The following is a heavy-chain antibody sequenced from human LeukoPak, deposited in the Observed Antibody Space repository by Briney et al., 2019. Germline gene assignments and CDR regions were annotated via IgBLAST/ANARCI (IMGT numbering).Heavy chain of an antibody. D-gene: IGHD6-13*01. CDR2: VHHSGST. J-gene: IGHJ5*02. V-gene: IGHV4-59*02. Sequence: SETLSLTCAVSGDSVRSYYWSWIRQPPGKGLEWIGHVHHSGSTNYNPSLKSRVTISVDTSKNQFSLRLSSVAAADTAVYYCARDTSLGAAGTGWFDPWGQGILVTVSS. CDR1: GDSVRSYY. CDR3: ARDTSLGAAGTGWFDP.